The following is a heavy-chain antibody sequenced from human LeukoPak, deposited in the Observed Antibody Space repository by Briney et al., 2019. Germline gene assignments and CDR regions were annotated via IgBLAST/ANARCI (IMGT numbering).Heavy chain of an antibody. V-gene: IGHV4-38-2*02. Sequence: PSETLSLTCTVSGYSISSGYYWGWIRQPPGKGLEWIGSIYHSGSTYYNPSLKSRVTISVDTSKNQFSLKLSSVTAADTAVYYCARAGCSGGSCHDYWGQGTLVTVSS. CDR1: GYSISSGYY. D-gene: IGHD2-15*01. CDR2: IYHSGST. J-gene: IGHJ4*02. CDR3: ARAGCSGGSCHDY.